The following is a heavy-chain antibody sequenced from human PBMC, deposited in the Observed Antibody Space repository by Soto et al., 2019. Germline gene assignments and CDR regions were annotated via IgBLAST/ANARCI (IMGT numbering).Heavy chain of an antibody. CDR1: GDSINTNNW. CDR2: IDHSGIT. D-gene: IGHD1-7*01. J-gene: IGHJ4*02. Sequence: QVQLQESGPGLVKPSGTLSLTCAVSGDSINTNNWWSWVRQPPGKGLEWIGEIDHSGITNYNQSLMSRVTMSRDNSRNHFSLIPSSVTDADTAVYYCAFPSTTDFDYWGQGTLVTVSS. CDR3: AFPSTTDFDY. V-gene: IGHV4-4*02.